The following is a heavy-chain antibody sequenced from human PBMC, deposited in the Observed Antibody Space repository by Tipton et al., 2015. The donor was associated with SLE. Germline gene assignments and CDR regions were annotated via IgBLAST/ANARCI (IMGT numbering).Heavy chain of an antibody. CDR2: IHHSGST. J-gene: IGHJ4*02. Sequence: TLSLTCAVSGASISSSHWWSWVRQSPGKGLEWIGEIHHSGSTNYNPSLKSRVTISVDTSKSQFSLKLSSVTAADTALYYCARAFGFCSGGYCYARGFDYWAQGTLVTVAS. CDR3: ARAFGFCSGGYCYARGFDY. V-gene: IGHV4-4*02. CDR1: GASISSSHW. D-gene: IGHD2-15*01.